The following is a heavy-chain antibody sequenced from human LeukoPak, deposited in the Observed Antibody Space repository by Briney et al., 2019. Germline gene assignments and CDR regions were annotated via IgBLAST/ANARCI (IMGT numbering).Heavy chain of an antibody. CDR3: ARVLVPSWFDP. CDR2: IYHGGST. Sequence: SETLSLTCAVSGGSIASSGYSWSWIRQPPGKGLEWIGYIYHGGSTYYNPSLKSRVTMSVDRSKNQFSLKLSSVTAADTAVYYCARVLVPSWFDPWGRGTLVTVSS. V-gene: IGHV4-30-2*01. CDR1: GGSIASSGYS. J-gene: IGHJ5*02.